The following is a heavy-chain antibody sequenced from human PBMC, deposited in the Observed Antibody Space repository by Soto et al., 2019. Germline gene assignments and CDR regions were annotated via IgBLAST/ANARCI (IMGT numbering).Heavy chain of an antibody. V-gene: IGHV1-18*01. Sequence: VKVSCKASGHTFNSYGFNWVRQAPGQGLEWMGWISAYNGNTKYAQKIQGRATLTTDTSTNTAYMELSSLRSDDTAVYYCARDLSMGWTDAFDIWGQGTMVTVSS. CDR2: ISAYNGNT. D-gene: IGHD2-15*01. CDR1: GHTFNSYG. CDR3: ARDLSMGWTDAFDI. J-gene: IGHJ3*02.